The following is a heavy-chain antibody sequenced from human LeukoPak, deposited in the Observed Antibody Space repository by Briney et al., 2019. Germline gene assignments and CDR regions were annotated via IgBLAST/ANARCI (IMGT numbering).Heavy chain of an antibody. D-gene: IGHD3-22*01. CDR3: ARGYYDRSGYCYFDY. Sequence: SETLSLTCAVFGGSFSGYYWTWIRQPPGKALEWIGEINHTGNTNYNPSLKSRLTISVDTSKNHSSLNLTSMTAADTALYFCARGYYDRSGYCYFDYWGQGTLVTVSS. CDR2: INHTGNT. CDR1: GGSFSGYY. V-gene: IGHV4-34*01. J-gene: IGHJ4*02.